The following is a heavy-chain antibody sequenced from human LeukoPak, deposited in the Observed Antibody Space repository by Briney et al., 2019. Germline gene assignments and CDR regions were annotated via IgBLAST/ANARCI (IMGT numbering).Heavy chain of an antibody. V-gene: IGHV3-23*01. CDR3: ARDWAHYDSSGYDY. Sequence: GGSLRLSCAASGFTFSSYGMSWVRQAPGKGLGWVSAISGSGGSTYYADSVKGRFTISRDNSKNTLYLQMNSLRAEDTAVYYCARDWAHYDSSGYDYWGQGTLVTVSS. J-gene: IGHJ4*02. CDR1: GFTFSSYG. D-gene: IGHD3-22*01. CDR2: ISGSGGST.